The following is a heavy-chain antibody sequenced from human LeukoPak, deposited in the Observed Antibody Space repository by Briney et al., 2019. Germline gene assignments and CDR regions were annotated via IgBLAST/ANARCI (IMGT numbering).Heavy chain of an antibody. J-gene: IGHJ4*02. Sequence: PGGSLRLSCAASGFTFSSYAMHWVRQAPGKGLEWVAVISYDGSNKYYADSVKGRFTISRDNSRNTLYLQMNSLRAEDTAVYYCARAPLWGSVGASYFDYWGQGTLVTVSS. D-gene: IGHD1-26*01. CDR2: ISYDGSNK. CDR3: ARAPLWGSVGASYFDY. V-gene: IGHV3-30-3*01. CDR1: GFTFSSYA.